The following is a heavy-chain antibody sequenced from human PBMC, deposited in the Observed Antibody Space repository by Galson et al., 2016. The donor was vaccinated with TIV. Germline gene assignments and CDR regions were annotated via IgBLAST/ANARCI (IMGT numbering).Heavy chain of an antibody. CDR2: INPKTFNT. V-gene: IGHV1-8*01. CDR3: TRDRGSMTMIPVIDYNFGMDV. CDR1: GYTFSDYN. Sequence: SVKVSCKASGYTFSDYNINWVRQAPGKGLEWMGWINPKTFNTGSSQKFRGRLTMTRDTSISTAYMELRNLKSDDTAVYYCTRDRGSMTMIPVIDYNFGMDVWGQGTTVTVSS. D-gene: IGHD3-22*01. J-gene: IGHJ6*02.